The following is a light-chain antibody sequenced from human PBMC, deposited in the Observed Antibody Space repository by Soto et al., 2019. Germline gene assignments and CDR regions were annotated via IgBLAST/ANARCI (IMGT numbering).Light chain of an antibody. J-gene: IGLJ1*01. V-gene: IGLV2-23*02. Sequence: QSALTQVASASGSPGQSVTMSCTGSYSGIGSYNLVSWFQQHPGKAPKLIIYEVNKRPSADSSRFSGSKSVITASLTISCVQSEDDADYYCCSYAGSRTDVFGPGTKVTVL. CDR3: CSYAGSRTDV. CDR1: YSGIGSYNL. CDR2: EVN.